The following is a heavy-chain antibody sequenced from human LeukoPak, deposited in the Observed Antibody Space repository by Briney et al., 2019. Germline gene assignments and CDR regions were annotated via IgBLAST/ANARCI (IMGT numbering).Heavy chain of an antibody. D-gene: IGHD3-22*01. CDR2: IYYSGST. Sequence: SETLSLTCTVSGGSISSSSYYWGWIRQPPGKGLEWIGSIYYSGSTYYNPSLKSRVTISVDTSKNQFSLKLSSVTAADTAVYYCARDFKNYDSSGYYEGYYLDFWGQGTLVTVSS. CDR1: GGSISSSSYY. V-gene: IGHV4-39*07. J-gene: IGHJ4*02. CDR3: ARDFKNYDSSGYYEGYYLDF.